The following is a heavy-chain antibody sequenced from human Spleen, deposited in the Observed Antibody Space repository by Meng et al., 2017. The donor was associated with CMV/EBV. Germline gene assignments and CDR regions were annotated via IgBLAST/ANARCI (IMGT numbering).Heavy chain of an antibody. CDR2: INPNSGGT. D-gene: IGHD2-15*01. J-gene: IGHJ5*02. CDR1: GYTFTGYY. CDR3: ARDVEGCSGGSCPP. Sequence: ASVKVSCKASGYTFTGYYMHWVRQAPGQGLEWMRWINPNSGGTNYAQKFQGRVTMTRDTSISTAYMELSRLRSDDTAVYYCARDVEGCSGGSCPPWGQGTLVTVSS. V-gene: IGHV1-2*02.